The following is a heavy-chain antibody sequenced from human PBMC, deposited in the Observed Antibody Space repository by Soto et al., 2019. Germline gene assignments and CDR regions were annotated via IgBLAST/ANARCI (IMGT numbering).Heavy chain of an antibody. CDR1: SGSISSGGHY. J-gene: IGHJ5*02. V-gene: IGHV4-31*03. CDR3: AREGSSSPPYNWFDP. CDR2: IYYSGST. Sequence: TLSLTCTVSSGSISSGGHYWSWIRQHPGKGLEWIGYIYYSGSTYYNPSLKSRVTISVDTSKNQFSLKLSSVTAADTAVYYCAREGSSSPPYNWFDPWGQGTLVTVSS. D-gene: IGHD6-13*01.